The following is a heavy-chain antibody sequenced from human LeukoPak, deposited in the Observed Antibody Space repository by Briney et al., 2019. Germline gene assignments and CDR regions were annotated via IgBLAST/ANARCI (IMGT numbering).Heavy chain of an antibody. CDR2: IKSKTDGGTT. V-gene: IGHV3-15*01. D-gene: IGHD1-26*01. CDR3: TTRPGSYYYFDY. CDR1: GFTFSNAW. Sequence: PGGSLRLSCAASGFTFSNAWMIWVREAPGKGLEWVGRIKSKTDGGTTDYAAPVKGRFTISRDDSKNTLYLQMNSLKTEDTAVYYCTTRPGSYYYFDYWGQGTLVTVSS. J-gene: IGHJ4*02.